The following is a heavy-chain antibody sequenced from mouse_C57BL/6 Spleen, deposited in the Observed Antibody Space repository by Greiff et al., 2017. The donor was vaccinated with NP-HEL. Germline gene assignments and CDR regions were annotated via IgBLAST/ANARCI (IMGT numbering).Heavy chain of an antibody. CDR1: GFNIKDDY. CDR2: IDPENGDT. Sequence: VQLQQSGAELVRPGASVKLSCTASGFNIKDDYMHWVKQRPEQGLEWIGWIDPENGDTEYASKFQGKATITADTSSNTAYLQLSSLTSEDTAVYYCTTSDDYHYFDYWGQGTTLTVSS. J-gene: IGHJ2*01. D-gene: IGHD2-4*01. CDR3: TTSDDYHYFDY. V-gene: IGHV14-4*01.